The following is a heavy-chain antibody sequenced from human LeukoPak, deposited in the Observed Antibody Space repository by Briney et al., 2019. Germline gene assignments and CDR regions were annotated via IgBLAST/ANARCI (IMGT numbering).Heavy chain of an antibody. CDR2: ISSSGSTI. J-gene: IGHJ4*02. V-gene: IGHV3-48*03. Sequence: PGGSLRLSCAASGFTFSSYEMNWVRQAPGKGLEWVSYISSSGSTIYYADSVKGRFTISRDNAKNSLYLQMNSLRAEDTAVYYCARGDYGDYGGLSDYWGQGTLVTVSS. CDR1: GFTFSSYE. CDR3: ARGDYGDYGGLSDY. D-gene: IGHD4-17*01.